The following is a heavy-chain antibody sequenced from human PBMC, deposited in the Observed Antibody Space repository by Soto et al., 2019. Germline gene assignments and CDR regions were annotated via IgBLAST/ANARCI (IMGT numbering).Heavy chain of an antibody. CDR1: GFTFSSYA. CDR2: ISGSGGST. J-gene: IGHJ5*02. V-gene: IGHV3-23*01. Sequence: GGSLRLSCAASGFTFSSYAMSWVRQAPGKGLEWVSAISGSGGSTYYADSVKGRFTISRDNSKNTLYLQMNSLRAEDTAVYYCAKDSAIVVVPAAIRFDPWGQGTLVTVSS. D-gene: IGHD2-2*01. CDR3: AKDSAIVVVPAAIRFDP.